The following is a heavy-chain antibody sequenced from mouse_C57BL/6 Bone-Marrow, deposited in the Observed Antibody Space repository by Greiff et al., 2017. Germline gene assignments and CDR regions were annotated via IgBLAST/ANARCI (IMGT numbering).Heavy chain of an antibody. Sequence: VQLQQSGPELVKPGASVKIPCTASGYTFTDYNMDWVKQSHGKSLEWIGDINPNNGGTIYNQKFKGKATLTVDKSSSTAYMELRSLTSEDTAVYYCARGYYGSNYAMDYWGQGTSVTVSS. CDR1: GYTFTDYN. J-gene: IGHJ4*01. CDR2: INPNNGGT. CDR3: ARGYYGSNYAMDY. V-gene: IGHV1-18*01. D-gene: IGHD1-1*01.